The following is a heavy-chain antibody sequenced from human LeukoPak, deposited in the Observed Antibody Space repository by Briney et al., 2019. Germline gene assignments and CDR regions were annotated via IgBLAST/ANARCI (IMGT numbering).Heavy chain of an antibody. CDR2: ISWNSGSI. Sequence: GGSLRLSCAASGFTFDDYAMHWVRQAPGKGLEWVSGISWNSGSIGYADSVKGRFTISRDNAKNSLYLQMNSLRAEDTALYYCAKDITWGETVAFDIWGQGTMVTVSS. J-gene: IGHJ3*02. CDR3: AKDITWGETVAFDI. D-gene: IGHD3-16*01. V-gene: IGHV3-9*01. CDR1: GFTFDDYA.